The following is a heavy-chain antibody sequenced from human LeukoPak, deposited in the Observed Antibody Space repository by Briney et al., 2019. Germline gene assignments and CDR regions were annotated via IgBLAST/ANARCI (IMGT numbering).Heavy chain of an antibody. J-gene: IGHJ4*02. Sequence: SETLSLTCTVSGGSISSYYWSWIRQPPGKGLEWIGYIYYSGSTNYNPSLKSRVTISVDTSKNQFSLKLSSVTAADTAVYYCARLEVRPGSVTNWGQGTLVTVSS. CDR3: ARLEVRPGSVTN. D-gene: IGHD3-10*01. CDR1: GGSISSYY. CDR2: IYYSGST. V-gene: IGHV4-59*08.